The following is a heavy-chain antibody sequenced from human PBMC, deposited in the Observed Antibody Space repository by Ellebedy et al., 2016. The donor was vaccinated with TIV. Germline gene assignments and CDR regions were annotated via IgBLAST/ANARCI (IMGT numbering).Heavy chain of an antibody. CDR2: IYPGDSDT. J-gene: IGHJ4*02. V-gene: IGHV5-51*01. CDR3: ARTGDLGGYSYGFDY. Sequence: GESLKISXKGSGYSFTSYWIGWVRQMPGKGLEWMGIIYPGDSDTRYSPSFQGQVTISADKSISTAYLQWSSLKASDTAMYYCARTGDLGGYSYGFDYWGQGTLVTVSS. D-gene: IGHD5-18*01. CDR1: GYSFTSYW.